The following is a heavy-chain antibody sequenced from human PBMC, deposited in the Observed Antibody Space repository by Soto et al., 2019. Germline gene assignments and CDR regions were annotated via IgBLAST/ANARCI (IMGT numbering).Heavy chain of an antibody. V-gene: IGHV1-8*01. D-gene: IGHD6-13*01. CDR2: MNPNSGNT. J-gene: IGHJ5*02. CDR3: ARDPENSSSGYLWFDP. Sequence: ASVKVSCKASGYTFTSYDINWVRQATGQGLEWMGWMNPNSGNTGYAQKFQGRVTMTRNTSISTAYMELSSLRSEDTAVYYCARDPENSSSGYLWFDPWGQGTLVTVSS. CDR1: GYTFTSYD.